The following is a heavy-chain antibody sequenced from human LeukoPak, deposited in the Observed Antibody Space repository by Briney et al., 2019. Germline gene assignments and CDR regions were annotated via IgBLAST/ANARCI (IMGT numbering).Heavy chain of an antibody. Sequence: SETLSLTCTVSGGSISSYYWSWIRQPPGKGLEWIGYIYYSGSTNYNLSLKSRVTISVDTSKNQFSLKLSSVTAADTAVYYCAARNGYCSSTSCYALDYWGQGTLVTVSS. CDR3: AARNGYCSSTSCYALDY. D-gene: IGHD2-2*01. V-gene: IGHV4-59*01. CDR1: GGSISSYY. J-gene: IGHJ4*02. CDR2: IYYSGST.